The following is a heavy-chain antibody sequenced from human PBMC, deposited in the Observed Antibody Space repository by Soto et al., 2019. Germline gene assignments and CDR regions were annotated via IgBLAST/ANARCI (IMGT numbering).Heavy chain of an antibody. V-gene: IGHV1-18*04. CDR1: GYTFTSYG. J-gene: IGHJ5*02. Sequence: VASVKVSCKASGYTFTSYGISWVRQAPGQGLEWMGWISAYNGNTNYAQKLQGRVTMTTDTSTSTAYMELRSLRSDDTAVYYCARDSLRRYYDSSRIRWFDPWGQGTLVTVSS. CDR2: ISAYNGNT. D-gene: IGHD3-22*01. CDR3: ARDSLRRYYDSSRIRWFDP.